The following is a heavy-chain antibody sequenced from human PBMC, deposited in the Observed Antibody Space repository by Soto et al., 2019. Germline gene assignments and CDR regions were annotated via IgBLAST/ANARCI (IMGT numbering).Heavy chain of an antibody. Sequence: GGSLRLSCAASGFTFDDFAMHWVRQAPGRGLEWVSGINWSGGSSGYSDSVKGRFTISRDNAKDSLYLEMNSLRVEDTALFYCVKANDQQLVEGGPFDMWGQGTMVTVSS. J-gene: IGHJ3*02. CDR3: VKANDQQLVEGGPFDM. CDR1: GFTFDDFA. CDR2: INWSGGSS. V-gene: IGHV3-9*01. D-gene: IGHD6-13*01.